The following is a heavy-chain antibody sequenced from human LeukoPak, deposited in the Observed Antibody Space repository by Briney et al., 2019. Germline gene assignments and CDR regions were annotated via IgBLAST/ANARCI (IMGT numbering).Heavy chain of an antibody. CDR1: GYTFTRYY. D-gene: IGHD3-22*01. Sequence: ASVKVSCKASGYTFTRYYMHWVRQAPGQGLEWMGIINPSGGSTSYAQKFQGRVTMTRDTSTSTVYMELGSLRSEDTAVYYCARDCVPTQNYYDSSGYHYDYWGQGTLVTVSS. CDR3: ARDCVPTQNYYDSSGYHYDY. V-gene: IGHV1-46*01. J-gene: IGHJ4*02. CDR2: INPSGGST.